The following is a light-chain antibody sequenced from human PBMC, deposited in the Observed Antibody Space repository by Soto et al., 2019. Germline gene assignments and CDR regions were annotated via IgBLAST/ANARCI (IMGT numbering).Light chain of an antibody. CDR2: GAS. V-gene: IGKV3-15*01. CDR3: QQYNNWPRT. J-gene: IGKJ1*01. CDR1: QSVGSN. Sequence: EIVITQSPGTLSVSPGERATLSCRASQSVGSNLAWYRQVPGQSPRLLIYGASTRASGVPARFSGSGSGTEFTLTISSLQSEDFAIYYCQQYNNWPRTFGQGTKVDIK.